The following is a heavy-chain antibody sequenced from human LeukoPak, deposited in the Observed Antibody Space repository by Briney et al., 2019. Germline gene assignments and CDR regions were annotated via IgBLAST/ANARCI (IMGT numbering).Heavy chain of an antibody. CDR3: AKAVYGDFQSTVDY. CDR1: GFTFSSYA. Sequence: GGSLRLSCAASGFTFSSYAMHWVRQAPGKGLEWVSGVSWNSGNVGYADSVKGRFTISRDNAKNFLYLQMSSLRAEDTALYYCAKAVYGDFQSTVDYWGRGTLVTVSS. D-gene: IGHD4-17*01. V-gene: IGHV3-9*01. J-gene: IGHJ4*02. CDR2: VSWNSGNV.